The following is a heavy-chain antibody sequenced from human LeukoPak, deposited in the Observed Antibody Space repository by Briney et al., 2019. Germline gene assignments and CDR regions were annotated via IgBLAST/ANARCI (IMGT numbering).Heavy chain of an antibody. D-gene: IGHD5-18*01. V-gene: IGHV3-48*01. CDR2: ISSSSSTI. CDR1: GFTFSSYS. CDR3: ARGSRIQLWPKSHPNWFDP. J-gene: IGHJ5*02. Sequence: GGSLRLSCAASGFTFSSYSMNWVRQAPGKGLEWVSYISSSSSTIYYADSVKGRFTISRDNAKNSLYLQMNSLRAEDTAVYYCARGSRIQLWPKSHPNWFDPWGQGTLVTVSS.